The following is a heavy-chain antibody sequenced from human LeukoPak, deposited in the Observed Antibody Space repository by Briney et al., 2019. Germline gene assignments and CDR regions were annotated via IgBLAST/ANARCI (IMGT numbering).Heavy chain of an antibody. CDR1: GYTFTSYD. CDR2: MNPNSGNT. J-gene: IGHJ5*02. CDR3: ARPNRYCSSTSCYRRPGGNWFDP. Sequence: GASVKVSCKASGYTFTSYDINWVRQATGQGLEWMGWMNPNSGNTGYAQKFQGRVTMTRNTSISTAYMELSSLGSEDTAVYYCARPNRYCSSTSCYRRPGGNWFDPWGQGTLVTVSS. D-gene: IGHD2-2*01. V-gene: IGHV1-8*01.